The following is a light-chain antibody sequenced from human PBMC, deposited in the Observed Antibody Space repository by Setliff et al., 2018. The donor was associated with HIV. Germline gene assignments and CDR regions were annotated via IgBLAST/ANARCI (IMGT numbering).Light chain of an antibody. CDR3: SSYTTNNTQV. J-gene: IGLJ1*01. CDR1: SSDVGGYNY. Sequence: QSALTQPASVSGSPGQAITISCIGSSSDVGGYNYVSWNQQHPGKAPKVIIYEVTNRPSGVSNRFSGSKSGNMASLNISGLQAEDEADYYCSSYTTNNTQVFGTGTKVTVL. V-gene: IGLV2-14*03. CDR2: EVT.